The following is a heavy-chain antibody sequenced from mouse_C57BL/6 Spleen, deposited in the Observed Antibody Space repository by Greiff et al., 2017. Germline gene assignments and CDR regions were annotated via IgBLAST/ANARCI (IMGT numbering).Heavy chain of an antibody. Sequence: QVQLQQSGPGLVQPSQSLSITCTVSGFSFTSYGVHWVRQSPGKGLEWLGVIWRGGITDNNAAFMSRLSITKYNSKGQVFFKMNSLQADDTAIYYWAKNIYDGYYGYAMDYWGQGTSVTVSS. D-gene: IGHD2-3*01. V-gene: IGHV2-5*01. CDR1: GFSFTSYG. CDR3: AKNIYDGYYGYAMDY. J-gene: IGHJ4*01. CDR2: IWRGGIT.